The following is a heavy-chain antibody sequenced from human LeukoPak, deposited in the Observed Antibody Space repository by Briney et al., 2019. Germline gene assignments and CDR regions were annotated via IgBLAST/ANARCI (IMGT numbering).Heavy chain of an antibody. V-gene: IGHV4-59*08. CDR2: IYYSGST. J-gene: IGHJ4*02. CDR3: ARLGGQLAFYYFDY. Sequence: SETLSLTCTVSGGSISSYYWSWIPQPPGKGLEWIGYIYYSGSTNYNPSLKSRVTISVDTSKNQFSLKLSSVTAADTAVCYCARLGGQLAFYYFDYWGQGTLVTVSS. CDR1: GGSISSYY. D-gene: IGHD6-13*01.